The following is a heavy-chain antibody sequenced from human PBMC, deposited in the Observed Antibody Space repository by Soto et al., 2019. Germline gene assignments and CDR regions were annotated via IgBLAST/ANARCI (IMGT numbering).Heavy chain of an antibody. CDR2: ITYDGSFQ. Sequence: WGSLLLSCQASVFNFDNYGMPWVRQAPGKGLEWVAVITYDGSFQYYADSVKGRFTISRDNSKNTLSLHLNTLKPEDTAVYHCAKDRVGGNFYTPLAFWGQGTMVTVSS. J-gene: IGHJ4*02. CDR1: VFNFDNYG. D-gene: IGHD3-16*01. CDR3: AKDRVGGNFYTPLAF. V-gene: IGHV3-30*18.